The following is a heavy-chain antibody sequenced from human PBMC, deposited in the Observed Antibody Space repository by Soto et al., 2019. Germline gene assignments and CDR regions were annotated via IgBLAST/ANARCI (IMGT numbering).Heavy chain of an antibody. Sequence: PGGSLRLSCAASGFTFSTYGMHWVRQAPGKGLEWVAVISYDGSNKFYADSVKGRFTISRDNSKNTLYLQMNSLRAEDTAVYYCARDRVESGYPEYFQHWGQGT. D-gene: IGHD3-22*01. CDR2: ISYDGSNK. CDR1: GFTFSTYG. V-gene: IGHV3-30*03. J-gene: IGHJ1*01. CDR3: ARDRVESGYPEYFQH.